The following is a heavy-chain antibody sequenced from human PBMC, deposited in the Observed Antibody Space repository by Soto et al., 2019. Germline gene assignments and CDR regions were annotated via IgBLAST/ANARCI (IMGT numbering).Heavy chain of an antibody. CDR1: GFTFSNYC. V-gene: IGHV3-7*05. CDR2: IEHDGIDK. D-gene: IGHD1-1*01. J-gene: IGHJ4*02. CDR3: AKDPGRGNIRSNFFEK. Sequence: EVQLLESGGTLVQPGGSLRLSCAASGFTFSNYCMTWVRQAPGKGLEWVASIEHDGIDKFLVDSVKGRFTISRDNAKNSLFLQMDSLRAEDKAVYYCAKDPGRGNIRSNFFEKWGQGTLVTVSS.